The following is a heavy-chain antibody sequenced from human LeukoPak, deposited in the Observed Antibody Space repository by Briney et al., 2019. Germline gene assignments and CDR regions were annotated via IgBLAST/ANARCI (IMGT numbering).Heavy chain of an antibody. Sequence: PGGSLRLSCAASGFTFSNYAMHWVRQATGKGLEWLAVISYDGNRKDFADSVKGRFTVSRDNSKNTLYLQMSSLRAEDTAVYYCARGGFDYWGQGTLVTVSS. J-gene: IGHJ4*02. CDR2: ISYDGNRK. V-gene: IGHV3-30-3*01. CDR1: GFTFSNYA. CDR3: ARGGFDY.